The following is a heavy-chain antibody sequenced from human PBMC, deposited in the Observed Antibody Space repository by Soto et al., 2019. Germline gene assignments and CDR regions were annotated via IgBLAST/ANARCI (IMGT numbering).Heavy chain of an antibody. Sequence: PSETLSLTCTVSGGSISSGGYYWSWIRQHPGKGLEWIGYIYYSGSTYYNPSLKSRVTISVDTSKNQFSLKLSSVTAADTAVYYCERGLVGATYYYYYGMDVWGQGTTVTVSS. CDR2: IYYSGST. V-gene: IGHV4-31*03. CDR3: ERGLVGATYYYYYGMDV. CDR1: GGSISSGGYY. D-gene: IGHD1-26*01. J-gene: IGHJ6*02.